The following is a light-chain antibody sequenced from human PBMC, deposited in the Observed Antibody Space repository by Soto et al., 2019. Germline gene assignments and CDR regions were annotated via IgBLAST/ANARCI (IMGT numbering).Light chain of an antibody. J-gene: IGKJ1*01. V-gene: IGKV3-20*01. CDR2: GAS. CDR3: QQYGGSPRT. Sequence: EIVLTQSPGTLSLSPGEGATLSCRASQSISSNFLAWYQQKRGQAPRLIIHGASNRATGIPDRFSGSGSGTDFTLTIPRLEPEDFAVYYCQQYGGSPRTFGQGTKVEVK. CDR1: QSISSNF.